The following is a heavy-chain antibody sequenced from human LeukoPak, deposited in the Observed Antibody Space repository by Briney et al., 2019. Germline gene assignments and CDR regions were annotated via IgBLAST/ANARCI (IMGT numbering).Heavy chain of an antibody. CDR3: ARAGAGGGDFDY. J-gene: IGHJ4*02. Sequence: PSETLSLTCSVSGGSINTYYWSWIRQPPGKGLEWIGYIYYSGSTNYNPSLKSRVTISVDTSKNQFSLRLNSVTAAGTAVYYCARAGAGGGDFDYWGQGTLVTVSS. D-gene: IGHD2-21*01. CDR1: GGSINTYY. V-gene: IGHV4-59*01. CDR2: IYYSGST.